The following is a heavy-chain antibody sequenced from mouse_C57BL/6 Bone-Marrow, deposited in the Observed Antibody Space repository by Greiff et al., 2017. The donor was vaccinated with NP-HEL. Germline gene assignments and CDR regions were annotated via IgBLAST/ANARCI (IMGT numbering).Heavy chain of an antibody. CDR2: INPYNGDT. CDR3: AREYYYGSSSDRDAMDY. D-gene: IGHD1-1*01. Sequence: EVQLVESGPELVKPGDSVKISCKASGYSFTGYFMNWVMQSHGKSLEWIGRINPYNGDTFYNQKFKGKATLTVDKSSSTAHMELRSLTSEDSAVYYCAREYYYGSSSDRDAMDYWGQGTSVTVSS. J-gene: IGHJ4*01. V-gene: IGHV1-20*01. CDR1: GYSFTGYF.